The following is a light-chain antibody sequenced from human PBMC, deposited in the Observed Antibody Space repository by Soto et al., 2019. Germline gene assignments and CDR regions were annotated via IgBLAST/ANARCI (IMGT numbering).Light chain of an antibody. CDR1: QSVSSSF. CDR2: AAS. CDR3: QQYGSSPIT. J-gene: IGKJ5*01. Sequence: IVLTQSPCTLSLSPGKRATLSCRASQSVSSSFLAWYQQRPGQAPRLIIYAASSRATGIPDRFSGSGSGTDFTLTISRLEPEDFAAYYCQQYGSSPITFGQGTLLEIK. V-gene: IGKV3-20*01.